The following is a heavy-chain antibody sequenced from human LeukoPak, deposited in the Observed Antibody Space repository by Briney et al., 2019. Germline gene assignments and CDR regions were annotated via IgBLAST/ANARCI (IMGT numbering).Heavy chain of an antibody. CDR3: AREVAPDTYGQHFDY. CDR1: GGTFSSYA. V-gene: IGHV1-3*01. J-gene: IGHJ4*02. D-gene: IGHD5-18*01. CDR2: INAGNGNT. Sequence: GASVKVSCKASGGTFSSYAISWVRQAPGQGLEWMGWINAGNGNTKYSQKFQGRVTITRDTSASTVYMELSSLRSEDTAVYYCAREVAPDTYGQHFDYWGQGTLVTVSS.